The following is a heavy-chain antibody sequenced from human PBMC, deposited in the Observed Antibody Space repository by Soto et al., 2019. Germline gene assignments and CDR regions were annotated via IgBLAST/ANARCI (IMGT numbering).Heavy chain of an antibody. CDR1: GGSISSSSYY. Sequence: TLSLTCTVSGGSISSSSYYWGWIRQPPGKGLEWIGSIYYSGSAYYNPSLKSRVTISVHTSKNQFSLKLSSVTAADTAVYYCASPGPPRYGMDVWGQGTTVTVSS. J-gene: IGHJ6*02. V-gene: IGHV4-39*01. CDR2: IYYSGSA. CDR3: ASPGPPRYGMDV.